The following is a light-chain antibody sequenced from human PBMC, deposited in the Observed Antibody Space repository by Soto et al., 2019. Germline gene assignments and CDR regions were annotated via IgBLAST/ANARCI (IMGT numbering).Light chain of an antibody. J-gene: IGLJ1*01. CDR1: SSDVGGYNY. CDR2: HVS. CDR3: SSYTSTSTYV. Sequence: QPASVSGSPGQSITISCTGTSSDVGGYNYVSWYQQYPGKAPKLMIYHVSNRPSGVSNRFSGSKSGNSASLTISGLQPEDEADYYCSSYTSTSTYVFGTGTKLTVL. V-gene: IGLV2-14*01.